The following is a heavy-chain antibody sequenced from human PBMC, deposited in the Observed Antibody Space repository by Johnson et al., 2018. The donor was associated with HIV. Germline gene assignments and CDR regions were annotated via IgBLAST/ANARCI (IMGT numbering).Heavy chain of an antibody. D-gene: IGHD2-2*01. V-gene: IGHV3-30-3*01. CDR3: ARGGSSTSLDAFDI. CDR1: GFTFSMYS. CDR2: ISYDGSNK. Sequence: QVQLVESGGGVVQPGRSLRLSCAASGFTFSMYSMHWVRQAPGKGLEWVALISYDGSNKYYADSVKGRFTISRDNSKNTLYLQMNSLRAEDTAVYYCARGGSSTSLDAFDIWGQGTMVTVSS. J-gene: IGHJ3*02.